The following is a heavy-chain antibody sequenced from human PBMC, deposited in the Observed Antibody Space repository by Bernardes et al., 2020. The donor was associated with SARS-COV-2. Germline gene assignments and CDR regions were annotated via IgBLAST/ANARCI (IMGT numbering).Heavy chain of an antibody. V-gene: IGHV4-61*02. D-gene: IGHD6-13*01. CDR2: IYTSGST. CDR3: AREWYYSGSWNLI. Sequence: SETLSLTCTVSGGSISSGSDYWSWIRQPAGKGLEWIGRIYTSGSTNYNPSLKSRVTISGDTSKNQFSLKLSSVTAADTAVYYCAREWYYSGSWNLIWGQGTLVTVSS. CDR1: GGSISSGSDY. J-gene: IGHJ4*02.